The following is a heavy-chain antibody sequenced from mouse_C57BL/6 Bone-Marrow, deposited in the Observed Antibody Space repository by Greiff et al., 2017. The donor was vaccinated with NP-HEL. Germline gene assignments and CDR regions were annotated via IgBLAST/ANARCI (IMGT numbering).Heavy chain of an antibody. V-gene: IGHV2-5*01. CDR2: LWRGGIT. CDR3: ASNYPAWFAY. J-gene: IGHJ3*01. Sequence: VQVVESGPGLVQPSQSLSITCTVSGFSLTSYGVHWVRPSPGKGLAWLGVLWRGGITDYNAAFISRLSITKDNSKSQVFFKMNSLQADDTAIDYCASNYPAWFAYWGQGTLVTVSA. CDR1: GFSLTSYG. D-gene: IGHD2-5*01.